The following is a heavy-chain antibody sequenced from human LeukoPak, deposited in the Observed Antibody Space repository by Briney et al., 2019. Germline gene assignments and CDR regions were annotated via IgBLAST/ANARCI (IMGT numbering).Heavy chain of an antibody. J-gene: IGHJ4*02. CDR2: INHSGST. D-gene: IGHD5-12*01. Sequence: PSETLSLTCAVYGGSFSGYYWSWIRQPPGKGLEWIGEINHSGSTNYNPSLKSRVTISVDTSKNKFSLKLSSVTAADTAVYYCARGDGGYLRANDYWGQGTLVTVSS. V-gene: IGHV4-34*01. CDR3: ARGDGGYLRANDY. CDR1: GGSFSGYY.